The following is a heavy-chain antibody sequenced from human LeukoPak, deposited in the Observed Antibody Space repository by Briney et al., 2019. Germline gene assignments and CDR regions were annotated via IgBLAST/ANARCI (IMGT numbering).Heavy chain of an antibody. V-gene: IGHV3-23*01. CDR2: FSGSGGST. J-gene: IGHJ4*02. D-gene: IGHD2-15*01. CDR1: GFTFSSYA. Sequence: GGSLRLSRAASGFTFSSYAMYWVRQAPGKGLAWVPGFSGSGGSTYYADSVKGRFTIPRDNYKNTLYLQMDSLGAEGTAVYYWAEGSYSCGSGGSCPTSLDYWGQGTLVTVSS. CDR3: AEGSYSCGSGGSCPTSLDY.